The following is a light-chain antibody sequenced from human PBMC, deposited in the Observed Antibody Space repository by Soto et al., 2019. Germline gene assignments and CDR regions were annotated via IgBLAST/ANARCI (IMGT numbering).Light chain of an antibody. CDR3: AAWDASLNGVV. CDR2: SNN. Sequence: QLVLTQPPSASGTPGQGVTISCSGSSSNIGSNTVNWYQQIPGTAPKLLIYSNNQRPSGVPDRFSGSKSGTSASLAISGLQSEDEADYYCAAWDASLNGVVFGGGTKLTVL. CDR1: SSNIGSNT. V-gene: IGLV1-44*01. J-gene: IGLJ3*02.